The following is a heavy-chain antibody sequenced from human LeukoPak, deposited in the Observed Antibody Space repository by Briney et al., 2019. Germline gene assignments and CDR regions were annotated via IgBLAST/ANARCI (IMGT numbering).Heavy chain of an antibody. CDR1: GFTFSSYA. D-gene: IGHD3-10*02. CDR3: ARGGSVRGVISRSFDY. V-gene: IGHV3-30-3*01. J-gene: IGHJ4*02. Sequence: GGSLRLFCAASGFTFSSYAMHWVRQAPGKGLEWVAVISYDGSNKYYADSVKGRFTISRDNSKNTLYLQMNSLRAEDTAVYYCARGGSVRGVISRSFDYWGQGTLVTVSS. CDR2: ISYDGSNK.